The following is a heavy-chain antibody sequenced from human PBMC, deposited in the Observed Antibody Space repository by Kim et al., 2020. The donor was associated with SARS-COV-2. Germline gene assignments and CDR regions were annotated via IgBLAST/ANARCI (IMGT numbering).Heavy chain of an antibody. CDR3: ARHLFGYYDSSGTAFDY. D-gene: IGHD3-22*01. V-gene: IGHV5-51*01. Sequence: FQGKVTISADKSISTAYLQWSSLKASDTAMYYCARHLFGYYDSSGTAFDYWGQGTLVTVSS. J-gene: IGHJ4*02.